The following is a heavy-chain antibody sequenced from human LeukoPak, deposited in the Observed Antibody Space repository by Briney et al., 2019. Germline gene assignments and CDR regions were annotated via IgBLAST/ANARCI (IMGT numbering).Heavy chain of an antibody. CDR1: GFTFTSHG. V-gene: IGHV3-33*05. CDR3: ARRAGGYSHPYDY. D-gene: IGHD4-23*01. J-gene: IGHJ4*02. Sequence: GGSLRLSCAASGFTFTSHGMHWVRQAPGKGLEWVALISYDGSNKYYADSVKGRFTISRDNSKNTLYLQMNSLRAEDTAVYYCARRAGGYSHPYDYWGQGILVTVSS. CDR2: ISYDGSNK.